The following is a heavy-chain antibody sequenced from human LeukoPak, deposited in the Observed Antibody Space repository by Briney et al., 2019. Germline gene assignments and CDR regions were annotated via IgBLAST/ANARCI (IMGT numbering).Heavy chain of an antibody. J-gene: IGHJ6*03. Sequence: PSETLSLTCAVYGGSFSGYYWSWIRQPPGKGLEWIGEINHSGSTNYNPSLKSRVTISVDTSKNQFSLKLSSVTAADTAVYYCARAASSQHMDVWGKGTTVTVSS. CDR1: GGSFSGYY. D-gene: IGHD2-2*01. CDR3: ARAASSQHMDV. CDR2: INHSGST. V-gene: IGHV4-34*01.